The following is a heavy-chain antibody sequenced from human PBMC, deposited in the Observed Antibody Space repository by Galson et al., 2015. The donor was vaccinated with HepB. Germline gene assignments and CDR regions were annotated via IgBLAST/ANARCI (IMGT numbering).Heavy chain of an antibody. D-gene: IGHD6-13*01. V-gene: IGHV1-3*01. CDR3: ARARQQLVRIYYYYGMDV. CDR2: INAGNGNT. CDR1: GYTFTSYA. J-gene: IGHJ6*02. Sequence: SVKVSCKASGYTFTSYAMHWVRQAPGQRLEWMGWINAGNGNTRYSQKFQGRVTITGDTSASTAYMELSSLRSEDTAVYYCARARQQLVRIYYYYGMDVWGQGTTVTVSS.